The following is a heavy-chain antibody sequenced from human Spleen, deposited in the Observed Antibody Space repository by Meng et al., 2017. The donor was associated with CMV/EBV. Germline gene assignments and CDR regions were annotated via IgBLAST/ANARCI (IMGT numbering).Heavy chain of an antibody. Sequence: SVKVSCKASGDAFSRFAISWVRQAPGQGPEWMGGVIPVLGSTNYAQKFQDRVTITADKSTSTAYMELSSLRSGDTAVYYCAGVPGEYSGYDRTYYYGMDVWGQGTTVTVSS. CDR1: GDAFSRFA. CDR2: VIPVLGST. CDR3: AGVPGEYSGYDRTYYYGMDV. V-gene: IGHV1-69*10. D-gene: IGHD5-12*01. J-gene: IGHJ6*02.